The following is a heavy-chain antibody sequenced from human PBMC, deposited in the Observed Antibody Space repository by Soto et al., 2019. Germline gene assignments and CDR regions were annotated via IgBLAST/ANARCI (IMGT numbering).Heavy chain of an antibody. CDR3: ARDLDYYDRSGPPQH. Sequence: QVQLVQSGAEVKKPGSSVKVSCKASGGTFSSYAISWVRQAPGQGLEWMGGIIPIFGTANYAQKFQGRVTITADESTRPAYLELSSLRSEATAVYYCARDLDYYDRSGPPQHWGQGTLVTVSS. CDR1: GGTFSSYA. J-gene: IGHJ1*01. V-gene: IGHV1-69*12. CDR2: IIPIFGTA. D-gene: IGHD3-22*01.